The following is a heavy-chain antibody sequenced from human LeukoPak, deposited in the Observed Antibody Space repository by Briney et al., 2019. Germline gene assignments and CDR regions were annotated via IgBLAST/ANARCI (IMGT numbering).Heavy chain of an antibody. CDR1: GFTFSSYS. J-gene: IGHJ4*02. CDR3: ARQADTAMLIWSFTDY. CDR2: ISWNSGTM. V-gene: IGHV3-48*04. Sequence: GGSLRLSCAASGFTFSSYSMNWVRQAPGKGLEWVSGISWNSGTMYYADSVKGRFTISRDNAKNSLYLQMNSLRAEDTALYYCARQADTAMLIWSFTDYWGQGTLVTVSS. D-gene: IGHD5-18*01.